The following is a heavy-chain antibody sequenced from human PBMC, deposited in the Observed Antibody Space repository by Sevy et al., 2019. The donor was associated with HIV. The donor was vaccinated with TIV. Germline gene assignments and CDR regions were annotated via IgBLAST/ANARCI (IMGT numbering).Heavy chain of an antibody. Sequence: SETLSLTCTVSGGSISSSSYYWGWIRQPPGKGLEWIGSIYYSGSTYYNPSLKSRVTISVDTSKNQSSLKLSSVTAADTAVYYCAIREDFWSGYYTDWGQGTLVTVSS. CDR3: AIREDFWSGYYTD. CDR1: GGSISSSSYY. CDR2: IYYSGST. J-gene: IGHJ4*02. V-gene: IGHV4-39*01. D-gene: IGHD3-3*01.